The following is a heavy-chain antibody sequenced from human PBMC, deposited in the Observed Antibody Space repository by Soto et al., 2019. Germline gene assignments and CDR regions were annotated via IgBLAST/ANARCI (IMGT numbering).Heavy chain of an antibody. D-gene: IGHD6-25*01. CDR3: VIMRYGSATGLLYMHS. V-gene: IGHV3-53*01. Sequence: GGSVRLSCAASGFTVSSNYMSWVRQAPGKGLEWVSVIYSGGSTYYADSVKGRFTISRDNSKNTLYLQMNSLRAEDTAVYYCVIMRYGSATGLLYMHSWGKGPTITVS. CDR1: GFTVSSNY. CDR2: IYSGGST. J-gene: IGHJ6*03.